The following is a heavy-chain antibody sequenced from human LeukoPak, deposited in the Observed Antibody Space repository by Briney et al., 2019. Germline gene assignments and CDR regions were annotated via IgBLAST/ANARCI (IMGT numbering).Heavy chain of an antibody. J-gene: IGHJ4*02. D-gene: IGHD1-26*01. Sequence: GGSLRLSCAASGFTFSSYWMHWVRQAPGKGLVWVSRIDSDGSSTSYADSVKGRFTISRDNAKNTLYLQMDSLRAEDTAMYYCARGTGSYYSLGYWGQGTLVTVSS. CDR3: ARGTGSYYSLGY. V-gene: IGHV3-74*01. CDR1: GFTFSSYW. CDR2: IDSDGSST.